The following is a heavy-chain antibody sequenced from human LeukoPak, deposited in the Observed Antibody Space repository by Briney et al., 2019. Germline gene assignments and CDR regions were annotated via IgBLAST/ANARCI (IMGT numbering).Heavy chain of an antibody. CDR1: GGSISSYY. CDR3: ASTTPEYDFWSGYYYYYMDV. D-gene: IGHD3-3*01. Sequence: SETLSLTCTVSGGSISSYYWSWIRQHPAEGLEWIGYIYYSGSTNYHPPLNSRLTISVDTSKNQFALKLSSVTAADTAVYYCASTTPEYDFWSGYYYYYMDVWGKGTTVTVSS. CDR2: IYYSGST. V-gene: IGHV4-59*01. J-gene: IGHJ6*03.